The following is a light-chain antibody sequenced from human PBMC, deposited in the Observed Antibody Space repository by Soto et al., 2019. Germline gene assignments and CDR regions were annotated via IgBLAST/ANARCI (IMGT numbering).Light chain of an antibody. CDR1: SSNIGSNT. Sequence: QSVLTQPPSASGTPGQWVTISCSGSSSNIGSNTVNWYQQLPGTAPNLLISSNDKRPSGVSDRFSGSKSGTTASLAISGLQSEDEADYYCSAWYDSLNSWVFGRGTKLTVL. J-gene: IGLJ3*02. V-gene: IGLV1-44*01. CDR2: SND. CDR3: SAWYDSLNSWV.